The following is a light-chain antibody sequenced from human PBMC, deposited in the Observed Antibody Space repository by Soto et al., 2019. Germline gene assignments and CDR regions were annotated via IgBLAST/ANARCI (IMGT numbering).Light chain of an antibody. J-gene: IGLJ3*02. V-gene: IGLV2-8*01. CDR1: SSDVGRYDY. Sequence: QSALTQPPSASGSPGESVTVSCTGASSDVGRYDYVSWYQQHPGKAPKLLIYGVTKRPSGVPDRFSGSKSGNTASLTVSGLQADDEAYYYCQAWGTGGVFGGGTQLTVL. CDR2: GVT. CDR3: QAWGTGGV.